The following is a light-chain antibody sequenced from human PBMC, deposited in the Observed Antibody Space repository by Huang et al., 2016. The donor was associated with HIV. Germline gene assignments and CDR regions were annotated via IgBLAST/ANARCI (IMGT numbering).Light chain of an antibody. CDR1: QSLVYSDGNTS. V-gene: IGKV2-30*01. CDR2: KVS. CDR3: MQGTRWPWT. J-gene: IGKJ1*01. Sequence: DVVMTQSPLSLPVTLGQPASISCRSSQSLVYSDGNTSLNWFQQRPGQSPRRLMYKVSNRDSGVPDRFSGSGSGTDFTLKVSRVEAEDVGIYYCMQGTRWPWTFGQGTKVEIK.